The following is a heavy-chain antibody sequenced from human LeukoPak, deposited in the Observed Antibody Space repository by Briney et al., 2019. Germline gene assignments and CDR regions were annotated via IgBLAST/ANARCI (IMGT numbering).Heavy chain of an antibody. V-gene: IGHV3-30*02. D-gene: IGHD2-2*01. CDR1: GFTFSSYG. CDR3: AKLVVPAAPKVDY. J-gene: IGHJ4*02. Sequence: GGSLRLSCAASGFTFSSYGMHWVRQAPGKGLEWVAFIRYDGSNKYYADSVKGRFTISRDNSKNTLYLQMNSLRAEDTAVYYCAKLVVPAAPKVDYWGQGTLVTVSS. CDR2: IRYDGSNK.